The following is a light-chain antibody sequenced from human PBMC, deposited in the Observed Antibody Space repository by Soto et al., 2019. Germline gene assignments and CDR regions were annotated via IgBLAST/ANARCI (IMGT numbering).Light chain of an antibody. V-gene: IGLV2-18*02. CDR1: SSDVGNYNR. J-gene: IGLJ1*01. Sequence: QSALTQPPSVSGSPGQSVTMSCTGTSSDVGNYNRVSWYQQPPGTAPKVIIYEVSNRPSGVPDRFSGSKSGNTASLTISGLQAEDEADYYCSSYTSSSTYVFGTGTKLTVL. CDR2: EVS. CDR3: SSYTSSSTYV.